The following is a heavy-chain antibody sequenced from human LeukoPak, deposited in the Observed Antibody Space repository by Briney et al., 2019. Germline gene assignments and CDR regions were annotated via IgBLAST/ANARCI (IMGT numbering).Heavy chain of an antibody. D-gene: IGHD6-19*01. CDR2: INHSGST. V-gene: IGHV4-34*01. CDR3: ARRVAGYFDY. Sequence: SETLSLTCAVYGGSLSGYYWSWIRQPPGKGLEWIGEINHSGSTNYNPSLKSRVTISVDTSKNQFSLKLSSVTAADTAVYYCARRVAGYFDYWGQGTLVTVSS. J-gene: IGHJ4*02. CDR1: GGSLSGYY.